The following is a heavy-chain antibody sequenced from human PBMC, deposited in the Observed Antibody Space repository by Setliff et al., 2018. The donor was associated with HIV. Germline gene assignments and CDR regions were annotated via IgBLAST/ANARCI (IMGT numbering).Heavy chain of an antibody. D-gene: IGHD5-12*01. V-gene: IGHV4-59*08. J-gene: IGHJ4*02. CDR1: GGSISSHY. CDR2: IYYSGST. Sequence: PSETLSLTCTVSGGSISSHYWSWIRQPPGKGLEWIGYIYYSGSTNYNPSLNSRFTISVDTSKNQFSLKLRSVTAADTAVYYCARQPLYNDYDRRSYYFDYWGQGSLVTVSS. CDR3: ARQPLYNDYDRRSYYFDY.